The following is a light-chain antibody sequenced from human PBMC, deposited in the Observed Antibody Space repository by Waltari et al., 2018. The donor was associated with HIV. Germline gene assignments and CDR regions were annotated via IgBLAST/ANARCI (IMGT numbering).Light chain of an antibody. V-gene: IGLV2-14*03. CDR2: DVD. Sequence: AVTQPASVSGLPGQSTTISCTGDDTDFSLYKFVSWYQQHSGKPPRLILYDVDSRAAVGSDCFSGSRSGTTASPTISGLRAEDEGHYYCASFTGDNTVMFGGGTEVTVL. CDR1: DTDFSLYKF. J-gene: IGLJ3*02. CDR3: ASFTGDNTVM.